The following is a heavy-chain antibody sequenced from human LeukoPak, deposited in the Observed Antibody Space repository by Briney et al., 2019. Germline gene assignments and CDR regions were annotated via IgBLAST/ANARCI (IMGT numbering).Heavy chain of an antibody. D-gene: IGHD3-22*01. CDR2: ISAYNGNT. Sequence: GASVKVSCKASGYTFTGYYMHWVRQAPGQGLEWMGWISAYNGNTNYAQKLQGRVTMTTDTSTSTAYMELRSLRSDDTAVYYCARDPLTDSSGYYYRAFDIWGQGTMVTVSS. CDR3: ARDPLTDSSGYYYRAFDI. V-gene: IGHV1-18*04. J-gene: IGHJ3*02. CDR1: GYTFTGYY.